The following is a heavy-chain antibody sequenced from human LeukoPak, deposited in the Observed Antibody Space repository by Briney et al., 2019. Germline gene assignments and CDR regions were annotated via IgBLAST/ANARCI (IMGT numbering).Heavy chain of an antibody. Sequence: GGSLRLSCAAAGFTFSIYGMTWVRQALGKGLEWVAVISSSGGSTDYADSVKGRFTISRDNSKNTLFLQMNSLRAEDTAVYYCAKGSSGYYFDYWGQGTLITVSS. V-gene: IGHV3-23*01. D-gene: IGHD3-22*01. CDR1: GFTFSIYG. CDR2: ISSSGGST. J-gene: IGHJ4*02. CDR3: AKGSSGYYFDY.